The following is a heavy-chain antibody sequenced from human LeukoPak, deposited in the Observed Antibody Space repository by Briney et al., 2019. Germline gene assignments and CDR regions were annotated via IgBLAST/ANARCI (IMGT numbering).Heavy chain of an antibody. CDR1: GGSIGSSSYY. Sequence: SETLSLTCTVSGGSIGSSSYYWGWIRQPPGKGLEWIGSIYYSGSTYYNPSLKSRVTISVDTSKNQFSLKLSSVTAADTAVYYCASRSTGTDPLLYFDYWGQGTLVTVSS. CDR3: ASRSTGTDPLLYFDY. D-gene: IGHD2-8*02. V-gene: IGHV4-39*01. J-gene: IGHJ4*02. CDR2: IYYSGST.